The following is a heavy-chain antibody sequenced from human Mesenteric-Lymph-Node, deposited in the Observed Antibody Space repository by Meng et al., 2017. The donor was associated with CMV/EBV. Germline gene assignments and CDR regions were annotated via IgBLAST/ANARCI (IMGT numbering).Heavy chain of an antibody. D-gene: IGHD1/OR15-1a*01. Sequence: GESLKISCTTAGFTFGDYGLSWVRLAPGKGLEWVAFIRTNFYGATTNYAASVNGRFTISRDDSKSIAYLQMNSLRSEDTGVYYCGCSHGQQIDHWGQGTLVTVSS. V-gene: IGHV3-49*04. CDR3: GCSHGQQIDH. CDR2: IRTNFYGATT. CDR1: GFTFGDYG. J-gene: IGHJ4*02.